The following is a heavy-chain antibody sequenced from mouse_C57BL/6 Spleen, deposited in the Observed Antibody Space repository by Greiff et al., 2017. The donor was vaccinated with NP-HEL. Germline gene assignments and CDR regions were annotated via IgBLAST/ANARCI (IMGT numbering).Heavy chain of an antibody. D-gene: IGHD2-1*01. CDR1: GYTFTDYE. V-gene: IGHV1-15*01. Sequence: QVQLKQSGAELVRPGASVTLSCKASGYTFTDYEMHWVKQTPVHGLEWIGAIDPETGGTAYNQKFKGKAILTADKSSSTAYMELRSLTSEDSAVYYCTRNGNPYYYAMDYWGQGTSVTVSS. J-gene: IGHJ4*01. CDR3: TRNGNPYYYAMDY. CDR2: IDPETGGT.